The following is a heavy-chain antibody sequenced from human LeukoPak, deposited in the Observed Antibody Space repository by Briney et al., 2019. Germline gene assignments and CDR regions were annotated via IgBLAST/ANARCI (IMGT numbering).Heavy chain of an antibody. J-gene: IGHJ4*02. CDR3: AREYDSSGYYLTTFDY. CDR2: ISAYNGNT. Sequence: ASVKVSCKDSGYTFTSYYISWVRQAPAQGLEWMGWISAYNGNTNYAQKLQRRVTMTTDTSTSTAYLELRSLRSDDTAVYYCAREYDSSGYYLTTFDYWGQGTLVTVSS. V-gene: IGHV1-18*01. D-gene: IGHD3-22*01. CDR1: GYTFTSYY.